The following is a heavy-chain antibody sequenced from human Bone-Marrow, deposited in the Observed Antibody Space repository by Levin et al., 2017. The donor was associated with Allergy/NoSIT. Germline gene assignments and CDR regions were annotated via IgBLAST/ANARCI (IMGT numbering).Heavy chain of an antibody. CDR2: IKQDGSEK. Sequence: GGSLRLSCTASGFTLSNYWMGWVRQAPGKGLEWVANIKQDGSEKYYVDSVKGRFAISRDNAKNSLYLQMNTLRAEDTAVYYCATYKPLTGPAPFDYWGQGTLVTVSS. V-gene: IGHV3-7*01. CDR3: ATYKPLTGPAPFDY. CDR1: GFTLSNYW. D-gene: IGHD2-2*01. J-gene: IGHJ4*02.